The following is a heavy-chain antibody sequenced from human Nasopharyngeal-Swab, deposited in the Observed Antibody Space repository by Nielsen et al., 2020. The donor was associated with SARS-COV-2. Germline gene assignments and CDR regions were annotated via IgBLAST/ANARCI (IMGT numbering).Heavy chain of an antibody. Sequence: WIRQPPGKGLEWVSAISGSGGSTYYADSVKGRFTISRDNSKNTLYLQMNSLRAEDTAVYYYAKDLGVGYYDSSGYYSDAFDIWGQGTMVTVSS. J-gene: IGHJ3*02. D-gene: IGHD3-22*01. CDR2: ISGSGGST. V-gene: IGHV3-23*01. CDR3: AKDLGVGYYDSSGYYSDAFDI.